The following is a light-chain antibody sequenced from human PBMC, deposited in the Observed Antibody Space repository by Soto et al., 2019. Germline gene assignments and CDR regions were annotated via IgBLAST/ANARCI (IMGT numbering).Light chain of an antibody. Sequence: EIVLTQSPATLSLSQGERATLSCRASQSVSSFLAWYQQKSGQAPRLLIYDASNRATGIPARFSGSGSGTVFTLNISSLASEDFAGYYCQHRRTCPPPGTFGGGTKVESK. CDR1: QSVSSF. CDR2: DAS. CDR3: QHRRTCPPPGT. V-gene: IGKV3-11*01. J-gene: IGKJ4*01.